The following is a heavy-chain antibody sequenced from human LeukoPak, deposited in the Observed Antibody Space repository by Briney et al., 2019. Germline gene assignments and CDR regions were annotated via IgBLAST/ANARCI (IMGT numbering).Heavy chain of an antibody. D-gene: IGHD1-26*01. CDR1: GLRFSDYY. Sequence: PGGSLRLSCAASGLRFSDYYVSWIRQAPGKGLEWIGEINHSGSTNYNPSLKSRVTISVDTSKNQFSLKLSSVTAADTAVYYCARGRGRGSYYRYWGQGTLVTVSS. V-gene: IGHV4-34*01. CDR2: INHSGST. J-gene: IGHJ4*02. CDR3: ARGRGRGSYYRY.